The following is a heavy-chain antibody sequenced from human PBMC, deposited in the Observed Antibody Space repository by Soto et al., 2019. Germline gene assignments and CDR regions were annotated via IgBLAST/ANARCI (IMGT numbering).Heavy chain of an antibody. Sequence: EVQLVESGGGLVQPGGSLRLSFAASGFTFSSYAMHWVRQAPGKGLEYVSAISSNGGSTYYANSVKGRFTISRDNSKNPLYLQMGSLRAEDMAVYYCASPSVPYTTHYGMDVWGQGTTVTVSS. CDR3: ASPSVPYTTHYGMDV. V-gene: IGHV3-64*01. D-gene: IGHD2-2*02. CDR1: GFTFSSYA. J-gene: IGHJ6*02. CDR2: ISSNGGST.